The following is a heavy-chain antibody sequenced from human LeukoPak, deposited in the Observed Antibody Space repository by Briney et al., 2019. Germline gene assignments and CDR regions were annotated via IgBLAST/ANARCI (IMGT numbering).Heavy chain of an antibody. Sequence: GGSLRLSCAASGFTFSSYSMNWVRQAPGKGLVWVSRINSDGSSTGYADSVKGRFTISRDNAKNTLYLQMNSLRAEDTAVYYCAILWWHRVDYWGQGTLVTVSS. CDR2: INSDGSST. CDR3: AILWWHRVDY. CDR1: GFTFSSYS. V-gene: IGHV3-74*01. J-gene: IGHJ4*02. D-gene: IGHD2-15*01.